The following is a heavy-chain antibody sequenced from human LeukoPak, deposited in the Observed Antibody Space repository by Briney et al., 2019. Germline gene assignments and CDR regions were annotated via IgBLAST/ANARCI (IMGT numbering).Heavy chain of an antibody. D-gene: IGHD2-8*01. CDR1: GFTFSSHW. CDR3: VRGAYYXXGMDV. Sequence: GGSLRLSCAASGFTFSSHWMHWVRQAPGKGLVWVSRINTDGSSTSYADSMKGRFTISRDNAKNTLYLHINSLRAEDTSVFYCVRGAYYXXGMDVWG. CDR2: INTDGSST. J-gene: IGHJ6*01. V-gene: IGHV3-74*01.